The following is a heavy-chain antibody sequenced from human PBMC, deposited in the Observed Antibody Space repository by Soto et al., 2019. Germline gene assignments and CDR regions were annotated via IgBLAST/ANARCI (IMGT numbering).Heavy chain of an antibody. J-gene: IGHJ4*02. V-gene: IGHV1-18*01. CDR2: ISAYNGNT. CDR3: ASDLAAAGPFDC. D-gene: IGHD6-13*01. Sequence: QVQLVQSGAEVKKPGASVKVSCKASGYTFTNYAFSWVRQAPGQGLEWMGWISAYNGNTNYPQKLQGRVTMTTDTSTSTAYMELRSLRSDDTAVYSCASDLAAAGPFDCWGQGTLVTVSS. CDR1: GYTFTNYA.